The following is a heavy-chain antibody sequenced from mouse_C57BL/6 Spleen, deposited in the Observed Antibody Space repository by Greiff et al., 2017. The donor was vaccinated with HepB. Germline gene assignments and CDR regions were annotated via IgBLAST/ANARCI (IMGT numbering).Heavy chain of an antibody. CDR1: GYTFTDYY. V-gene: IGHV1-76*01. D-gene: IGHD3-3*01. J-gene: IGHJ1*03. CDR3: ARGGPGYFDV. Sequence: VQLQQSGAELVRPGASVKLSCKASGYTFTDYYINWVKQRPGQGLEWIARIYPGSGNTYYNEKFKGKATLTAEKSSSTAYMQLSSLTSEDSAVYFCARGGPGYFDVWGTGTTVTVSS. CDR2: IYPGSGNT.